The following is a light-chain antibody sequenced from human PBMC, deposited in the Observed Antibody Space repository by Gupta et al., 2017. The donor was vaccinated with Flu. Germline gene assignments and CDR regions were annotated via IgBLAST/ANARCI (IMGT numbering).Light chain of an antibody. CDR1: TGAVTSGHF. CDR3: LLYYGGPYWV. Sequence: TVTLTCASNTGAVTSGHFPNWIQQNPGQAPRSLIYSTSKKHSWTPARFSGSLLGDKAALTLSGVQPEDEAEYYCLLYYGGPYWVFGGGTKLTVL. CDR2: STS. V-gene: IGLV7-43*01. J-gene: IGLJ3*02.